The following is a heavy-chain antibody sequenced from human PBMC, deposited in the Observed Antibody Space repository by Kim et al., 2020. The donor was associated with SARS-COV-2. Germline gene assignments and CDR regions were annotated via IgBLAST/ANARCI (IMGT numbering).Heavy chain of an antibody. Sequence: GGSLRLSCAASGFTFSSYDMHWVRQATGKGLEWVSAIGTACDTYYPGSVKGRFTISRENAKNSLYLQMNSLRAGDTAVYYCARFGGSYSHTNYGMDVWGQGTTVTVSS. CDR2: IGTACDT. D-gene: IGHD1-26*01. J-gene: IGHJ6*02. CDR3: ARFGGSYSHTNYGMDV. CDR1: GFTFSSYD. V-gene: IGHV3-13*01.